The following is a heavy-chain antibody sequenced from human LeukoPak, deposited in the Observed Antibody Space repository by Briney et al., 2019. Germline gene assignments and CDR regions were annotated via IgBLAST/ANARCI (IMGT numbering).Heavy chain of an antibody. CDR3: AREFAGSASGAGY. V-gene: IGHV3-21*01. CDR2: MRVSSGLI. J-gene: IGHJ4*02. CDR1: GFTFSSYS. D-gene: IGHD1-26*01. Sequence: GGSLRLSCAASGFTFSSYSMNWVRQAPGKGREWVSSMRVSSGLIYYADSVKGRFTISRDNAKSSLYLQMNRLRVEDTAVYYCAREFAGSASGAGYWGQGTLVTVSS.